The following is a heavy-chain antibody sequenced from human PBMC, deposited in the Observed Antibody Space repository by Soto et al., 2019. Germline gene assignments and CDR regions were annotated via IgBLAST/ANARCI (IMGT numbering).Heavy chain of an antibody. CDR1: GYTFSSYS. CDR2: ISAYTGNT. Sequence: QVQLLQSGAEVKKPGASVKVSCKASGYTFSSYSITWVRQAPGQGLEWMGWISAYTGNTNYAQRLQGRVTMTTDTSTTTAYMELRSLRSDDTALYYCASQTGHSYGRAFDYWGQGTLVTVSS. CDR3: ASQTGHSYGRAFDY. J-gene: IGHJ4*02. V-gene: IGHV1-18*01. D-gene: IGHD5-18*01.